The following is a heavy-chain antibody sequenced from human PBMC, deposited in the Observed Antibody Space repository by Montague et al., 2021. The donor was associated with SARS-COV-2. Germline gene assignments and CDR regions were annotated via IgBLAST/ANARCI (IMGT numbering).Heavy chain of an antibody. J-gene: IGHJ6*02. CDR1: GGSISSGGYY. Sequence: TLSLTCTVSGGSISSGGYYWSWIRQHPGKGLEWIGYIYYSGSTYYNPSLKSRVTISVDTSKNQFSLKPSSVTAADTAVYYCATESVVPASLYYYGMDVWGQGTTVTVSS. D-gene: IGHD2-2*01. V-gene: IGHV4-31*03. CDR2: IYYSGST. CDR3: ATESVVPASLYYYGMDV.